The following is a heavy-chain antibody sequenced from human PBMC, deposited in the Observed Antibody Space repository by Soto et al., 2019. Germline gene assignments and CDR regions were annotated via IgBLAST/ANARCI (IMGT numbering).Heavy chain of an antibody. J-gene: IGHJ5*02. CDR2: TIPIFGTA. CDR1: GGTFSSYA. D-gene: IGHD6-13*01. CDR3: ARFVAAAGNWFDP. Sequence: QVQLVQSGAEVKKPGSSVKVSCKASGGTFSSYAISWVRQAPGQGLEWMGGTIPIFGTANYAQTFQGRVTVTADESTSTAYMELSSLRSEDTAVYYGARFVAAAGNWFDPWGEGTLVTVSS. V-gene: IGHV1-69*01.